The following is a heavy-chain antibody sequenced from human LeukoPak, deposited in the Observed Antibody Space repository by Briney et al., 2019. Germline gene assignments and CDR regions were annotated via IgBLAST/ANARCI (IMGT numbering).Heavy chain of an antibody. J-gene: IGHJ3*02. CDR1: GGSISSSSYY. Sequence: KPSETLSLTCTVSGGSISSSSYYWGWIRQPPGKGLEWIGSIYYSGSTYYNPSLKSRVTISVDTSKNQFSLELSSVTAADTAVYYCARHSGPKVQEYSGSLDAFDIWGQGTMVTVSS. D-gene: IGHD1-26*01. CDR3: ARHSGPKVQEYSGSLDAFDI. V-gene: IGHV4-39*01. CDR2: IYYSGST.